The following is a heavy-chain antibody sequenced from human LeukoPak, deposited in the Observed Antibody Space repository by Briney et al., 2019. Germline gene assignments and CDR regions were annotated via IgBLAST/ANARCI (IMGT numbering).Heavy chain of an antibody. D-gene: IGHD2-2*01. J-gene: IGHJ4*02. V-gene: IGHV4-61*02. CDR2: IYPNGGT. CDR1: GGSINSTNYY. Sequence: PSETLSLTCTVSGGSINSTNYYWSWIRQPAGKGLEWIGRIYPNGGTNYNPSLKSRATMSVDTSKNQFSLKLTSVTAADTAMYYCARTKRTSHYYFDYWGQGTLATVSS. CDR3: ARTKRTSHYYFDY.